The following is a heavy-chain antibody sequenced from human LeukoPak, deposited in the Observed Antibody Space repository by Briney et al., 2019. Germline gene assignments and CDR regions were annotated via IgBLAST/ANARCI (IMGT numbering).Heavy chain of an antibody. CDR3: ARGVEPLAANTLAY. D-gene: IGHD1-14*01. CDR2: LYSDGNT. Sequence: GGALRLSCAASRFTLITNDMTWVRQAPGEGLEWVSVLYSDGNTKYADSVQGRFTISRDNSKNTLYLEMNSLSPDDTAVYYCARGVEPLAANTLAYWGQGTLVTVSS. V-gene: IGHV3-53*01. CDR1: RFTLITND. J-gene: IGHJ4*02.